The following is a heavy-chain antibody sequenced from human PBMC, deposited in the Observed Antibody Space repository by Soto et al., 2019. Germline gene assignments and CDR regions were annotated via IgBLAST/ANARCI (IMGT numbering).Heavy chain of an antibody. D-gene: IGHD3-10*01. Sequence: ASMKVSCKASGYTFTSYGISWVRQAPGQGLEWMGWISTYNGNTKYAQKHQGRDTMNKDTSTSTAYMELRSLRSDDTAVFYCAREMVRGVGSDYWGQGT. CDR3: AREMVRGVGSDY. J-gene: IGHJ4*02. CDR2: ISTYNGNT. V-gene: IGHV1-18*01. CDR1: GYTFTSYG.